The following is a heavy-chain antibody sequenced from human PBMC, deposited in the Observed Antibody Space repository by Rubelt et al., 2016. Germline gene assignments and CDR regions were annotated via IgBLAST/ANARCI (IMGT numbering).Heavy chain of an antibody. CDR3: ARVGGIAVAGTSNWFGP. CDR1: GGSISSDSF. CDR2: VHYNGAT. Sequence: QLQLQQSGPGLVKSSETLSLACTVSGGSISSDSFWGWIRQPPDKGLEWVGCVHYNGATHYNPSLESRVAMSVDTSKNQFSLNLRVETAADTAVYYCARVGGIAVAGTSNWFGPWGQGTLVIVSS. J-gene: IGHJ5*02. D-gene: IGHD6-19*01. V-gene: IGHV4-39*07.